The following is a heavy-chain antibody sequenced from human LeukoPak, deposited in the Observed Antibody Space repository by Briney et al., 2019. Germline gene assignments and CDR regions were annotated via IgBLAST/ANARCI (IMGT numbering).Heavy chain of an antibody. D-gene: IGHD5-24*01. CDR1: GDSINSHSYY. Sequence: SETLSLTCTVSGDSINSHSYYWGWIRQPPGKGLEWIGSVYYDGTSYSNPSLKSRVAVFVDTSRDQFSLDLSFVTAADAALYYCVRHISTNTGYFDSCGQGTLVSVSS. V-gene: IGHV4-39*01. CDR2: VYYDGTS. CDR3: VRHISTNTGYFDS. J-gene: IGHJ4*02.